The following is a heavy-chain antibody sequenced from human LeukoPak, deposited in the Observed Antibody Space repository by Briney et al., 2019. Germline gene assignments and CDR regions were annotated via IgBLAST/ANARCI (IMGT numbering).Heavy chain of an antibody. J-gene: IGHJ4*02. CDR2: IYSSGST. D-gene: IGHD4-17*01. CDR3: ARGGEAGLAD. V-gene: IGHV4-59*01. Sequence: SETLSLTCTVSGASMSSYYWTWIRQPPGKGLEWIGYIYSSGSTDSNPSLKSRVTISVDTSKNQFSLNLSSVTAADTAVYYCARGGEAGLADWGQGTLVTVSS. CDR1: GASMSSYY.